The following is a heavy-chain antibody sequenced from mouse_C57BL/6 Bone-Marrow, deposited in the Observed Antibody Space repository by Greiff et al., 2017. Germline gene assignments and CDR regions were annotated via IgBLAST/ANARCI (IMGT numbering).Heavy chain of an antibody. CDR3: AKGIYYDYDEAMDY. Sequence: QVQLKESGPGLVQPSQSLSITCTVSGFSLTSYGVHWVRQSPGKGLEWLGVIWRGGSTDYNAAFMSRLSITKDNSKSQVFFKMNSLQADDTAIYYCAKGIYYDYDEAMDYWGQGTSVTVSS. J-gene: IGHJ4*01. D-gene: IGHD2-4*01. V-gene: IGHV2-5*01. CDR2: IWRGGST. CDR1: GFSLTSYG.